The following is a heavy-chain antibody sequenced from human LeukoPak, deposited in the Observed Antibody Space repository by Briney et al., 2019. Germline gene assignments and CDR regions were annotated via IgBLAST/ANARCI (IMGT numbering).Heavy chain of an antibody. D-gene: IGHD2-15*01. V-gene: IGHV3-21*01. J-gene: IGHJ4*02. CDR1: GFTFSSYS. CDR2: ISSSSSYI. CDR3: ARDSYCSGGSCYSRGLDY. Sequence: GGSLRLSCAASGFTFSSYSMNWVRQAPGKGLEWVSAISSSSSYIHYADSVKGRFTISRDNAKNSLYLQMNSLRAEDTAVYYCARDSYCSGGSCYSRGLDYWGQGTLVTVSS.